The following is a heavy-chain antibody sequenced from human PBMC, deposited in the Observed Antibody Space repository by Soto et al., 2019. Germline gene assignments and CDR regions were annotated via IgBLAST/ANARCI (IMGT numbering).Heavy chain of an antibody. J-gene: IGHJ3*02. CDR3: ARLPLWFGESEDAFDI. CDR1: GGSISSSSYY. D-gene: IGHD3-10*01. V-gene: IGHV4-39*01. Sequence: SETLSLTCTVSGGSISSSSYYWGWIRQPPGKGPEWIGSIYYSGSTYYNPSLKSRVTISVDTSKNQFSLKLSSVTAADTAVYYCARLPLWFGESEDAFDIWGQGTMVTVSS. CDR2: IYYSGST.